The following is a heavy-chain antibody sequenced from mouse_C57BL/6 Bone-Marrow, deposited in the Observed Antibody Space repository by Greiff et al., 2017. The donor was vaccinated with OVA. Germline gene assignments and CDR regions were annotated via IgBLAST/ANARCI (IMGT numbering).Heavy chain of an antibody. CDR3: ARREVFITTVVDYFDY. D-gene: IGHD1-1*01. CDR1: GYAFSSSW. Sequence: QVQLKESGPELVKPGASVKISCKASGYAFSSSWMNWVKQRPGKGLEWIGRIYPGDGDTNYNGKFKGKATLTADKSSSTAYMQLSSLTSEDSAVYFCARREVFITTVVDYFDYWGQGTTLTVSS. J-gene: IGHJ2*01. CDR2: IYPGDGDT. V-gene: IGHV1-82*01.